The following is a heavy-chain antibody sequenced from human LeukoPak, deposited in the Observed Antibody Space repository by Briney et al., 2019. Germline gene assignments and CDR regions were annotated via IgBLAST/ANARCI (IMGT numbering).Heavy chain of an antibody. CDR2: ISGSGGST. CDR1: GFTFSSYA. Sequence: GGSLRLSCAASGFTFSSYAMSWVRQAPGKGLEWVSAISGSGGSTYYADSVRGRFTISGDNSKNTLYLQMNSLRAEDTAVYYCAKDRLRITMVRGVIGINWFDPWGQGTLVTVSS. CDR3: AKDRLRITMVRGVIGINWFDP. V-gene: IGHV3-23*01. D-gene: IGHD3-10*01. J-gene: IGHJ5*02.